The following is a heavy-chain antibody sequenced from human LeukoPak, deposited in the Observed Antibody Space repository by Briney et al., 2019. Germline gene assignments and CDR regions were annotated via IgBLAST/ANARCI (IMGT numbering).Heavy chain of an antibody. CDR1: GGSISSGDYY. Sequence: SETLSLTCTVSGGSISSGDYYWSWIRQPPGKGLEWIGYIYYSGSTYYNPSLKSRVTISVDTSKNQFSLKLSSVTAADTAVYYCARGPKSIVVVTASWYWFDPWGQGTLVTVSS. D-gene: IGHD2-21*02. CDR3: ARGPKSIVVVTASWYWFDP. V-gene: IGHV4-30-4*01. J-gene: IGHJ5*02. CDR2: IYYSGST.